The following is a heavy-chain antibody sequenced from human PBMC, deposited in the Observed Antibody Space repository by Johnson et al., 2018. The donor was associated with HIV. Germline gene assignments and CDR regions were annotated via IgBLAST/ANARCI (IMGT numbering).Heavy chain of an antibody. CDR3: AKGLGRAAAGTRNAFDI. J-gene: IGHJ3*02. V-gene: IGHV3-30*18. D-gene: IGHD6-13*01. CDR2: ISYDGSNK. Sequence: QVQLVESGGGVVQPGGSLRLSCAASGFTFSSYGMHWVRQAPGKGLEWVAVISYDGSNKYYADSVEGRFTISRDNSKNTLYLQMNSLRAEDTAVYYCAKGLGRAAAGTRNAFDIWGQGTMVTVSS. CDR1: GFTFSSYG.